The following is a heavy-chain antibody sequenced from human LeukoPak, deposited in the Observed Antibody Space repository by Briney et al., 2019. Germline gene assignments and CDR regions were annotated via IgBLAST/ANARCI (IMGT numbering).Heavy chain of an antibody. J-gene: IGHJ4*02. CDR3: ARLGSYYDLDY. Sequence: GGSLRLSCAASGFTFSSYAMLWVRQAPGKGLEYVSVISSNGGSTYYASSVTGRFTISRVNSRNTLYLQMGGLRAEDMAVYFCARLGSYYDLDYWGQGALVTVSS. CDR2: ISSNGGST. V-gene: IGHV3-64*01. D-gene: IGHD3-10*01. CDR1: GFTFSSYA.